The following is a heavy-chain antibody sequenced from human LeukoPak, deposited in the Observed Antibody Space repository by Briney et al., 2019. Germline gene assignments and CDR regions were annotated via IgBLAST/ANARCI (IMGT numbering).Heavy chain of an antibody. D-gene: IGHD3-10*01. V-gene: IGHV3-21*01. J-gene: IGHJ4*02. CDR3: ARDVWFGDKTKFYFDY. CDR1: GFTFSSYS. CDR2: ISSSRSYI. Sequence: GGSLRLSCAAFGFTFSSYSMAWVRQAPGKGLGWVSSISSSRSYIYYANSVKGRFTISRENDKNELYLQMNSLRDEDTAVYYCARDVWFGDKTKFYFDYWGQRTLVTVSS.